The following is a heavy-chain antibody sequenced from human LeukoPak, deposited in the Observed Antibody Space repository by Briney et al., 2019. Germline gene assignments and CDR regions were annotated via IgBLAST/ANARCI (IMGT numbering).Heavy chain of an antibody. J-gene: IGHJ4*01. V-gene: IGHV3-21*04. CDR1: GFTLRSYS. CDR3: VGAYRRGYSDDFDY. D-gene: IGHD3-22*01. Sequence: GGSLRLSCAASGFTLRSYSMNWVSQGPGKGLEWVSSISSSGDYIYYAASVKGRFTISRDNAKNSLYLQMNSLRGEDTAVHYCVGAYRRGYSDDFDYWGHGTLVTVSS. CDR2: ISSSGDYI.